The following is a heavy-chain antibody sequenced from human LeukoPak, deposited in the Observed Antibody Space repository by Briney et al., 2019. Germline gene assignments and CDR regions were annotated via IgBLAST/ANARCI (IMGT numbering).Heavy chain of an antibody. V-gene: IGHV4-59*01. Sequence: SETLSLTCTVSGGSISSYYWSWIRQPPGKGLEWIGYIYYSGSTNYNPSLKSRVTISVDTSKNQFSLKLSSVTAADTAVYYCAGANYDSSGVHWGQGILVTVSS. CDR2: IYYSGST. D-gene: IGHD3-22*01. CDR3: AGANYDSSGVH. CDR1: GGSISSYY. J-gene: IGHJ4*02.